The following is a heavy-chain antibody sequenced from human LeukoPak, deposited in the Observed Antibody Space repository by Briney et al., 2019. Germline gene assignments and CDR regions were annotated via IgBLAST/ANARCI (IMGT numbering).Heavy chain of an antibody. CDR3: AKHTPGFSW. V-gene: IGHV3-23*01. Sequence: GGSLRLSCAASGFTFSTYAMSWARRAPGKGLEWVSGISASGGSTYYADSVKGRFTISRDNSKNTLYLQMNSLRAEDTAVYYCAKHTPGFSWWGQGTLVTVSS. J-gene: IGHJ4*02. D-gene: IGHD2-2*02. CDR2: ISASGGST. CDR1: GFTFSTYA.